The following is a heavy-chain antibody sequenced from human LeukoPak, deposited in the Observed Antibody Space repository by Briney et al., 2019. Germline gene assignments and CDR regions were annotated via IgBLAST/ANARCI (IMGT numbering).Heavy chain of an antibody. CDR3: ARDPSATAGFFDS. Sequence: PSETLFLTCTVSGGSSNGYYWTWIRQPPGKGLEWIGYMYYSGGTNYNPSLESRVAISIDTSKNQLYLTLTSVTAADTAVYYCARDPSATAGFFDSWGQGTLVTVSS. D-gene: IGHD6-13*01. J-gene: IGHJ4*02. V-gene: IGHV4-59*01. CDR1: GGSSNGYY. CDR2: MYYSGGT.